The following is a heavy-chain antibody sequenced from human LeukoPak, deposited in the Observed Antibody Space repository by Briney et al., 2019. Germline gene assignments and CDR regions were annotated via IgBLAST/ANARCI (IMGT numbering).Heavy chain of an antibody. CDR1: GFTVSSNY. Sequence: TGGSLRLSCAASGFTVSSNYMSWVRQAPGKGLEWVSVIYSGGNTYYADSVKGRFTISRDNSKNTLYLQMNSLRAEDTAVYYCARHYYYGSGSYNFDYWGQGNLVTVSS. V-gene: IGHV3-53*01. J-gene: IGHJ4*02. CDR2: IYSGGNT. CDR3: ARHYYYGSGSYNFDY. D-gene: IGHD3-10*01.